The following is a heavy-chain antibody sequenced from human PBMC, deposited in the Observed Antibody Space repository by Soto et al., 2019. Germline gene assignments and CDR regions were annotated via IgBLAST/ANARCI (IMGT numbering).Heavy chain of an antibody. D-gene: IGHD3-3*01. J-gene: IGHJ6*02. CDR2: IYYSGST. CDR3: ARDQFTIFGVVNSPGYYYGMDV. V-gene: IGHV4-31*03. CDR1: GGSISSGGYC. Sequence: SETLSLTCTVSGGSISSGGYCWSWIRQHPGKGLEWIGYIYYSGSTYYNPSLKSRVTISVDTSKNQFSLKLSSVTAADTAVYYCARDQFTIFGVVNSPGYYYGMDVWGQGTTVTVSS.